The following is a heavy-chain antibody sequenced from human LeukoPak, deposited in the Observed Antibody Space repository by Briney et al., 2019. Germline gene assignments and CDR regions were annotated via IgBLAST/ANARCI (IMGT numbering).Heavy chain of an antibody. J-gene: IGHJ5*02. CDR1: GFTFSSSV. CDR3: AKGGSGWYFAWFDP. Sequence: PGGSLRLSCAASGFTFSSSVMCWVRQGPGKGLELVSGISGSGGKTYYADSVKGRFTISRDNSKNTMYLEMNSLRVEDTAVYYCAKGGSGWYFAWFDPWGQGILVTVSS. V-gene: IGHV3-23*01. D-gene: IGHD6-19*01. CDR2: ISGSGGKT.